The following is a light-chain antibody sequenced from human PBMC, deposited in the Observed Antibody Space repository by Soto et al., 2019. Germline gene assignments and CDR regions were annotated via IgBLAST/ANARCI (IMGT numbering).Light chain of an antibody. CDR1: PSVGSY. CDR3: QQRSNWPSLT. V-gene: IGKV3-11*01. J-gene: IGKJ4*02. Sequence: ELVLLLSLATLSLSPVEMAPLSSSSSPSVGSYLAWYQHKPGQAPRLLISDASNRATGIPARFSGSGSETDFTLTISSLEPEDSAVYYCQQRSNWPSLTFGEGTKVDIK. CDR2: DAS.